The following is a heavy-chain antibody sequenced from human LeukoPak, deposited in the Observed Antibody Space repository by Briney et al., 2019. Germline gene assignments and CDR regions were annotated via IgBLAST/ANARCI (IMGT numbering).Heavy chain of an antibody. D-gene: IGHD3-9*01. CDR2: IRYDGSNK. CDR3: ARGPYDILTGYLSSYFDY. CDR1: GFTFSSYG. J-gene: IGHJ4*02. Sequence: GGSLRLSCAASGFTFSSYGMHWVRQAPGKGLEWVAFIRYDGSNKYYADSVKGRFTISRDNAENSLYLQMNSLRADDTAVYYCARGPYDILTGYLSSYFDYWGQGTLVTVSS. V-gene: IGHV3-30*02.